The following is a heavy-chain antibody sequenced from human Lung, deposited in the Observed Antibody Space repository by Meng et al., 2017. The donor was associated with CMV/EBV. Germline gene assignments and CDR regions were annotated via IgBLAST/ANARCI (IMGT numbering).Heavy chain of an antibody. Sequence: GGSLRLSCAASGFTFRNYWMSWVRQAPGKGLEWVANIKGDGSDKGYVDSVKGRFTISRDNARNSLYMEMNSLRAEDTAVYYCVPHDCAMDVWGRGTTVTVSS. J-gene: IGHJ6*02. CDR1: GFTFRNYW. CDR2: IKGDGSDK. CDR3: VPHDCAMDV. V-gene: IGHV3-7*01.